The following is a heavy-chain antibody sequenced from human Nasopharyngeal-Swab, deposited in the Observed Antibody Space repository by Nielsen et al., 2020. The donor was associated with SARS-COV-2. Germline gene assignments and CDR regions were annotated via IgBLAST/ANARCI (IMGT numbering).Heavy chain of an antibody. CDR3: ARDRDVDTAMVMERFDY. D-gene: IGHD5-18*01. CDR2: INAGNGNT. Sequence: WVRQAPGQRLEWMGWINAGNGNTKYSQKFQGRVTITRDTSASTAYMELSSLRSEDTAVYYCARDRDVDTAMVMERFDYWGQGTLGTVSS. J-gene: IGHJ4*02. V-gene: IGHV1-3*01.